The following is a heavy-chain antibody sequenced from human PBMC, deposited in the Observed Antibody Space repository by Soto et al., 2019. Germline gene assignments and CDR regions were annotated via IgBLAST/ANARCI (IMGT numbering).Heavy chain of an antibody. D-gene: IGHD3-9*01. CDR1: VHASSSYY. J-gene: IGHJ4*02. Sequence: QVQLVQSGAAVTKPGDSVKVSCKASVHASSSYYVHWVRQSPGQGLGWMGVISTSGDYTSFTQKCQGIVSVTRDTSTNIVYLEFSSLGFDDTAVYYCEREPPMTGLLDYWGQGALVSVSS. CDR2: ISTSGDYT. CDR3: EREPPMTGLLDY. V-gene: IGHV1-46*01.